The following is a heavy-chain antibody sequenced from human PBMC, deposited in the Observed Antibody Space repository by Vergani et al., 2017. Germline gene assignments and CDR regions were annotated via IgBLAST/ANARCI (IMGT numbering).Heavy chain of an antibody. Sequence: EVQLVESGGGLIQPGRSLRLSCAASGFTFSSYAMHWVRQAPGKGLEWVSALSVSGGSTYYADSGKGRFTISRDNSKNTLYLQMNSLRAEDTAVYYCAKDSDLSGYSSEFDYWGQGTLVTVSS. CDR2: LSVSGGST. CDR1: GFTFSSYA. J-gene: IGHJ4*02. V-gene: IGHV3-23*04. CDR3: AKDSDLSGYSSEFDY. D-gene: IGHD6-19*01.